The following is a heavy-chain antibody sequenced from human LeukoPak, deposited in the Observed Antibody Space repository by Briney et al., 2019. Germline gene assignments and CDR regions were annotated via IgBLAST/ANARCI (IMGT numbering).Heavy chain of an antibody. CDR3: ARSHSGGYYYDSSGYYHFDY. V-gene: IGHV4-39*07. D-gene: IGHD3-22*01. CDR2: IFYSGTT. J-gene: IGHJ4*02. Sequence: SETLSLTCSVSRGAISSSNYYWGWIRQPPGKGLEWIGNIFYSGTTYYNPSLPSLKSRVSILVDTSKNQFSLKLSSVTAADTAVYYCARSHSGGYYYDSSGYYHFDYWGQGTLVTVSS. CDR1: RGAISSSNYY.